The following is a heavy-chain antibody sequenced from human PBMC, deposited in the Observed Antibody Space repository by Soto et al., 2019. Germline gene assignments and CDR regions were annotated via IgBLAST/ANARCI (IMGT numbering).Heavy chain of an antibody. Sequence: VQLQESDPGLVKPSQTLSLTCTVSGGSINSGGYYWIWIRQHPGKGLEWIGHIDYSGYTSYNPSLKSRLTVSVDTSKTQFSLRLTSVTAADAALYYCATSYCRSTNCPYYFDYWGQGTLVTVSS. CDR1: GGSINSGGYY. J-gene: IGHJ4*02. CDR3: ATSYCRSTNCPYYFDY. CDR2: IDYSGYT. V-gene: IGHV4-31*03. D-gene: IGHD2-2*01.